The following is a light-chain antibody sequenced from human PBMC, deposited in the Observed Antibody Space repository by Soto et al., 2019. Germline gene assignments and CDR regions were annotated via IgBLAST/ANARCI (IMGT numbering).Light chain of an antibody. V-gene: IGKV3-15*01. CDR2: GAS. CDR3: QQYKNWPPIT. CDR1: QSVGSS. J-gene: IGKJ5*01. Sequence: IVMTQSPATLSVSIGERSTLSCSASQSVGSSLAWYQQEPGQAPRLLIYGASTRATGIPARFSGSGSGTEFTLTIRSLQSEDFAVYFCQQYKNWPPITCGQGQRRAIK.